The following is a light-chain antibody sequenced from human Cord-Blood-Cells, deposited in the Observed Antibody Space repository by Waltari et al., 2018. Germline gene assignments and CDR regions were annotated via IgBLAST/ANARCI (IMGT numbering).Light chain of an antibody. CDR3: QQSYSTPYT. Sequence: DIQMTQSPSSLSASVGDRVTITFRASQSISSYLNWYHQKPGKAPKRLIYAASSLQSGVLSRFSGSGSGTDFTLTISSLQPEDFATYYCQQSYSTPYTFGQGTKLEIK. V-gene: IGKV1-39*01. CDR1: QSISSY. J-gene: IGKJ2*01. CDR2: AAS.